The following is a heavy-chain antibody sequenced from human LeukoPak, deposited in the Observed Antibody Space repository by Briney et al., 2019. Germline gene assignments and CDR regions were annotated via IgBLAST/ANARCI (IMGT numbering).Heavy chain of an antibody. CDR3: AKGFGSLDY. J-gene: IGHJ4*02. CDR1: GVSFSNDA. V-gene: IGHV3-23*01. D-gene: IGHD3-10*01. CDR2: ITNSGSTT. Sequence: PWGSLRLSCAVSGVSFSNDAMSWIWQAQRQGMDWVSTITNSGSTTYYADSVKGRFTISRDNSKTTLYLQMSSLRAEDTAVYYCAKGFGSLDYWGQGALVTVSS.